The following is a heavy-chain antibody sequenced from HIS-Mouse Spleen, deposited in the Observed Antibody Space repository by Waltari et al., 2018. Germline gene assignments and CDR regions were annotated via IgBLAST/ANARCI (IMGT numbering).Heavy chain of an antibody. J-gene: IGHJ4*02. Sequence: EVQLVESGGGLVQPGGSLRLSCAASGFTFSSYWMSWVRQAPGEGLEWVANRKQDGSEKDYVDSVKGRFTISRDNAKNSLYLQMNSLRAEDTAVYYCAREGDSGSYFDYWGQGTLVTFSS. CDR2: RKQDGSEK. V-gene: IGHV3-7*01. CDR1: GFTFSSYW. CDR3: AREGDSGSYFDY. D-gene: IGHD1-26*01.